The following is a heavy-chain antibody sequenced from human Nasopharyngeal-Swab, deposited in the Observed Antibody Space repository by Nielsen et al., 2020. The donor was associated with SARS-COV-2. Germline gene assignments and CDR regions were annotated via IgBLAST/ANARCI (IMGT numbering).Heavy chain of an antibody. V-gene: IGHV3-30*18. D-gene: IGHD2-21*02. CDR1: GLTFSSYG. J-gene: IGHJ2*01. Sequence: GGSLRLSCAASGLTFSSYGMHWVRQAPGKGLEWVAVISYDGSNKYYADSVKGRFTISRDNSKNTLYLQMNSLRAEDTAVYYCAKVAVVTAIPWYFDLWGRGTLVTVSS. CDR3: AKVAVVTAIPWYFDL. CDR2: ISYDGSNK.